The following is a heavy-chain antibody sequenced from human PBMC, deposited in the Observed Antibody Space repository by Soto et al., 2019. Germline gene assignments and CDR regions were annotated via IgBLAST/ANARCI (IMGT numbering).Heavy chain of an antibody. Sequence: QVQLQESGPGLVKPSQTLSLTCTVSGGSISSGGYYWSWIRQHPGKGLEWIGYIYYSGGTYYNPSLKSRVTISVDTSKNQFSLKLSSVTAADTAVYYCWLYCTNGVCFQPPLRDYMDVWGKGTTVTVSS. CDR1: GGSISSGGYY. CDR3: WLYCTNGVCFQPPLRDYMDV. CDR2: IYYSGGT. J-gene: IGHJ6*03. D-gene: IGHD2-8*01. V-gene: IGHV4-31*03.